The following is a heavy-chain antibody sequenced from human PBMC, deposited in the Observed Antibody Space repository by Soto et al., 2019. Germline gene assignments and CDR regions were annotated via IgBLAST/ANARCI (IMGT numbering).Heavy chain of an antibody. CDR3: ARYPCDYDILTGYYRAGFDY. D-gene: IGHD3-9*01. V-gene: IGHV4-4*02. CDR1: SGSISSSNW. J-gene: IGHJ4*02. CDR2: IYHSGST. Sequence: PSETLSLTCAVSSGSISSSNWWSWVRQPPGKGLEWIGEIYHSGSTNYNPSLKSRVTISVDKSKNQFSLKLSSVTAADTAVYYCARYPCDYDILTGYYRAGFDYWGQGILVTVS.